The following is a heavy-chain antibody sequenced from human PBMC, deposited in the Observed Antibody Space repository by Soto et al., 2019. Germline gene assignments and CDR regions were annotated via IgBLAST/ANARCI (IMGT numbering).Heavy chain of an antibody. CDR2: IIPIFGTA. CDR3: ARESSGLNDAFVI. V-gene: IGHV1-69*01. D-gene: IGHD6-19*01. J-gene: IGHJ3*02. Sequence: SVKVSCKASGGTFSSYAISWVRQAPGQGLEWMGGIIPIFGTANYAQKFQGRVTITGDESTRTAYMELSSLRSEDTAVCYCARESSGLNDAFVIWAQGTLVTLS. CDR1: GGTFSSYA.